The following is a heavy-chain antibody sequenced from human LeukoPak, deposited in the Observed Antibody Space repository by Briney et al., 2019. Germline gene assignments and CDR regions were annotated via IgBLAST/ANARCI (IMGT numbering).Heavy chain of an antibody. CDR3: ARQIGLWSYDYYYYYYMDV. J-gene: IGHJ6*03. D-gene: IGHD3-10*01. V-gene: IGHV4-34*01. CDR2: INHSGST. CDR1: GGSFSGYY. Sequence: SETLSLTCAVYGGSFSGYYWSWIRQPPGKGLEWIGEINHSGSTNYNPSLKSRVTISVDTSKNQFSLKLSSVTAADTAVYYRARQIGLWSYDYYYYYYMDVWGKGTTVTISS.